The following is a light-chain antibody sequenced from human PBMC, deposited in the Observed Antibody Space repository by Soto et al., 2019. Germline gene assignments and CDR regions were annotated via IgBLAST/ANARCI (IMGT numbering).Light chain of an antibody. CDR3: SSYTGSHTLVV. J-gene: IGLJ2*01. Sequence: QSALTQPASVSGSPGQSITISCTGTSSDVGGYNYVSWYLQHPGKAPKLIIYEVVNRPSGVSSRFSGSKSGNTASLTISGLQAEDEADFYCSSYTGSHTLVVFGGGTKLTV. CDR2: EVV. CDR1: SSDVGGYNY. V-gene: IGLV2-14*01.